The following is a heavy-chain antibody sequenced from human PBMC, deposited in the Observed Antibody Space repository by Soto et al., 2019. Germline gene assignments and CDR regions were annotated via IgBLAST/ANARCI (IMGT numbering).Heavy chain of an antibody. Sequence: GGSLRLSCAASGFTFSNYAMSWVRQAPGKGLEWVSAISGSGGSTYYADSVKGRFTISRDNSKNTLYVQMNSLRAEETAVYYCAKGSGYSYGYVDYWGQGTLVTVSS. D-gene: IGHD5-18*01. CDR2: ISGSGGST. CDR3: AKGSGYSYGYVDY. CDR1: GFTFSNYA. V-gene: IGHV3-23*01. J-gene: IGHJ4*02.